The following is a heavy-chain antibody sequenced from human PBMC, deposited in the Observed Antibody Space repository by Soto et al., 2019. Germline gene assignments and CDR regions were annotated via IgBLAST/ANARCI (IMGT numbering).Heavy chain of an antibody. J-gene: IGHJ6*02. CDR3: AREARNVGYSYGYGMDV. V-gene: IGHV3-21*01. CDR2: ISSSSYI. CDR1: GFTFSSYS. Sequence: EVQLVESGGGMVKPGGSLRLSCAASGFTFSSYSMNWVRQAPGKGLECVSSISSSSYIDYADSVKGRFTISRDNSKNSLYLQMNSLRAEDTSVYYCAREARNVGYSYGYGMDVWGQGTTVTVSS. D-gene: IGHD5-18*01.